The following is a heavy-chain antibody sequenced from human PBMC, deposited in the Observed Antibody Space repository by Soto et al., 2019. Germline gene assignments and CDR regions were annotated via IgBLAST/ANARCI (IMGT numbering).Heavy chain of an antibody. CDR3: ASSAIVVVPAAIGKHEAGWNWFDL. CDR2: ISSSSSYI. Sequence: EVQLVESGGGLVKPGGSLRLSCAASGFTFSSYSMNWVRQAPGKGLEWVSSISSSSSYIYYADSVKGRFTISRDNAKNSRYVQMNRLRAEDTAVYYGASSAIVVVPAAIGKHEAGWNWFDLWGQGTLVTFSS. CDR1: GFTFSSYS. J-gene: IGHJ5*02. V-gene: IGHV3-21*01. D-gene: IGHD2-2*01.